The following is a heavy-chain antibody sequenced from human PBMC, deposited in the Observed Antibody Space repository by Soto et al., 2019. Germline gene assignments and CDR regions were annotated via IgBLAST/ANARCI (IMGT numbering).Heavy chain of an antibody. CDR2: IYYSGST. V-gene: IGHV4-31*03. CDR1: GGSISSGGYY. D-gene: IGHD3-16*01. CDR3: ARDILFGGVPYYYYGMDV. J-gene: IGHJ6*02. Sequence: QVQLQESGPGLVKPSQTLSLTCTVSGGSISSGGYYWSWIRQHPGKGLEWIGYIYYSGSTYYNPYLMSRVTISVDTAKNQFSLKLSSVTASDTAVYYCARDILFGGVPYYYYGMDVWGQGTTVTVSS.